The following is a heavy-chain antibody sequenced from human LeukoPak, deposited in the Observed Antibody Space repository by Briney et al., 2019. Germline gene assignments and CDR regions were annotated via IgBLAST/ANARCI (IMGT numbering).Heavy chain of an antibody. Sequence: ASVKVSCKASGYTFTSYDINWVRQATGQGLEWMGWMNPNSGNTGYAQKFQGRVTMTRNTSISTAYMELSSLRSEETAVYYCARRSGKQWLARYYYYYMDVWGKGTTVTISS. J-gene: IGHJ6*03. CDR2: MNPNSGNT. V-gene: IGHV1-8*01. CDR3: ARRSGKQWLARYYYYYMDV. CDR1: GYTFTSYD. D-gene: IGHD6-19*01.